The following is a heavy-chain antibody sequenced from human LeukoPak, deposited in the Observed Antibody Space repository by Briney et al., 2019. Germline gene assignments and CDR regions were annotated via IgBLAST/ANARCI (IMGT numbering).Heavy chain of an antibody. Sequence: SETLSLTCSVSGFSISRGFYWGWIRQPPGKGLEWIATIYHTGSTYYNSSLRSRVTISVDTSKNQFSLRLSSVTAADTAVYYCARDRATIAADAFDIWGQGTMVTVSS. CDR3: ARDRATIAADAFDI. J-gene: IGHJ3*02. D-gene: IGHD6-25*01. CDR2: IYHTGST. CDR1: GFSISRGFY. V-gene: IGHV4-38-2*02.